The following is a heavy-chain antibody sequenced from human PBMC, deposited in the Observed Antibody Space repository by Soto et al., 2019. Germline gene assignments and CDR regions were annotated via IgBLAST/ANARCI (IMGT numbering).Heavy chain of an antibody. Sequence: GGSLRLSCAASGFTFSSYSMNWVRQAPGKGLEWVSYISSSSSTIYYADSVKGRFTISRDNAKNSLYLQMNSLRDEDTAVYYCPRDKGAVAGNPFHCFDTWGQGTLVTVSS. J-gene: IGHJ5*02. D-gene: IGHD3-16*01. CDR2: ISSSSSTI. CDR1: GFTFSSYS. CDR3: PRDKGAVAGNPFHCFDT. V-gene: IGHV3-48*02.